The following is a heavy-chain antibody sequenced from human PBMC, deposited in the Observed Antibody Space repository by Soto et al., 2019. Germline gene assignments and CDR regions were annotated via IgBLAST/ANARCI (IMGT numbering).Heavy chain of an antibody. D-gene: IGHD6-13*01. J-gene: IGHJ5*02. CDR2: ISSNSAYI. Sequence: GGSLRLSCSASGFTFRSFTMNWVRQAPGKGLEWVSTISSNSAYIYYTDALRGRFTISRDNAKNSLHLQMNSLRAEDTAVYYCTRDASRDSSARGWFDPWGPGTLVTVSS. CDR3: TRDASRDSSARGWFDP. V-gene: IGHV3-21*01. CDR1: GFTFRSFT.